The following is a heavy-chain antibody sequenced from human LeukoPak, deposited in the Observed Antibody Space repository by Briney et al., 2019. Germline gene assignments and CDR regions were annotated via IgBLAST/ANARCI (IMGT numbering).Heavy chain of an antibody. CDR1: GGSISSYY. CDR3: ARGGRYSSSWTWGPFDY. D-gene: IGHD6-13*01. CDR2: IYYSGST. V-gene: IGHV4-59*12. J-gene: IGHJ4*02. Sequence: TASETLSLTCTVSGGSISSYYWSWIRQPPGKGLEWIGYIYYSGSTNYNPSLKSRVTISVDRSKNQFSLKLSSVTATDTAVYYCARGGRYSSSWTWGPFDYWGQGTLVTVSS.